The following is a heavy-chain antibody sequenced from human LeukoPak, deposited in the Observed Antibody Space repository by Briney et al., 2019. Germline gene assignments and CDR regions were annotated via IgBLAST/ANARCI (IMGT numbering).Heavy chain of an antibody. Sequence: PGGSLRLSCPEPRFTTDNSALQRARQAPGKGLEWVSLISGDGGSTYYADSVKGRFTISRDNSKNSLYLQMNSLRTEDTALYYCPKDQYGIDVRGQGTTVTVSS. J-gene: IGHJ6*02. CDR3: PKDQYGIDV. CDR2: ISGDGGST. V-gene: IGHV3-43*02. CDR1: RFTTDNSA.